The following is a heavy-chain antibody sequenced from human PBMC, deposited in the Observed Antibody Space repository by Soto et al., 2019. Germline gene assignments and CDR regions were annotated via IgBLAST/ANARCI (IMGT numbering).Heavy chain of an antibody. D-gene: IGHD3-22*01. CDR2: IYYSGMT. J-gene: IGHJ4*02. Sequence: SETLSLTCTVSGGSITSTNHYWGWIRQPPGKGLEWIGDIYYSGMTRYNPSLKSRVTISVDTSKNQFSLKLSSVTAADTAVYYCARHGYYYDSTGYYYFVWGQGTLVTAPQ. V-gene: IGHV4-39*01. CDR1: GGSITSTNHY. CDR3: ARHGYYYDSTGYYYFV.